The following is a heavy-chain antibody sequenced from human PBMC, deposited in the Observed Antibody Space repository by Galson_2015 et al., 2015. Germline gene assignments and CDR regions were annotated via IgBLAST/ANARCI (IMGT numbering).Heavy chain of an antibody. V-gene: IGHV2-5*01. CDR2: IYGNDDK. CDR3: AHRSPLTSVDY. Sequence: PALVKPTQTLTLTCTFSGFSFPNEVVVSWIRQPPGKALEWLTFIYGNDDKRYSPSLRSRLTITKDSSKNQVVLTMTNMDPVDTATYYCAHRSPLTSVDYWGQGTLVTVSS. D-gene: IGHD4-11*01. J-gene: IGHJ4*02. CDR1: GFSFPNEVV.